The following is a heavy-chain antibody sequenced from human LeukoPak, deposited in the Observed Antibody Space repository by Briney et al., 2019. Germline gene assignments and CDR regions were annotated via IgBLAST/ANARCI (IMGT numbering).Heavy chain of an antibody. Sequence: SETLSLTCAVYGGSFSGYYWSWIRQPPGKGLEWIGEINHSGSTNYNPSLKSRVTISVDTSKNQFSLKLSSVTAADTAVYYCARDVPFEYWGQGTLVTVSS. CDR3: ARDVPFEY. J-gene: IGHJ4*02. V-gene: IGHV4-34*01. CDR1: GGSFSGYY. CDR2: INHSGST.